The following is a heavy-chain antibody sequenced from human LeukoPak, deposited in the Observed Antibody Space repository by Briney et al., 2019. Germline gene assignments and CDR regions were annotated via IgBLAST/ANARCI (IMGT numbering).Heavy chain of an antibody. V-gene: IGHV4-31*03. D-gene: IGHD3-3*01. CDR2: IYYGGST. CDR3: ARDFPYYDFWSGYYSNWYFDL. CDR1: GGSISSGGYY. J-gene: IGHJ2*01. Sequence: PSQTLSLTCTVSGGSISSGGYYWSWIRQHPGKGLEWIGYIYYGGSTYYNPSLKSRVTISVDTSKNQFSLKLSSVTAADTAVYYCARDFPYYDFWSGYYSNWYFDLWGRGTLVTVSS.